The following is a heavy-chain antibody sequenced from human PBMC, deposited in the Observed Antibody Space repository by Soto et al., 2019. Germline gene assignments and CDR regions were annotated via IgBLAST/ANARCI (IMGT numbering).Heavy chain of an antibody. Sequence: EVQLVESGGGLVQPGGSLRLSCAASGFTFTSYRRNWVRQAPGKGLEWLSHISTSGSTIYYADSVKGRVTISRDNGTNSLSLQMSSLRDEDTAVYFCARADYSSGWGAFHIWGQGTMVTVSS. CDR3: ARADYSSGWGAFHI. V-gene: IGHV3-48*02. D-gene: IGHD6-19*01. CDR1: GFTFTSYR. CDR2: ISTSGSTI. J-gene: IGHJ3*02.